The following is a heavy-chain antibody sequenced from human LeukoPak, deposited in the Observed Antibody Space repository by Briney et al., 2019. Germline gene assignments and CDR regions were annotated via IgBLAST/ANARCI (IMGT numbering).Heavy chain of an antibody. Sequence: SETLSLTCTVSGVSISSHYWSWLRQPPGKGLESIGYVFSPGTANYNPSLKSRVTISVDTSKTQFSLKLSSVTAADTAVYYCARGVVAATSAYYFFYMDVWGTGTTVTVSS. V-gene: IGHV4-59*11. CDR3: ARGVVAATSAYYFFYMDV. CDR1: GVSISSHY. CDR2: VFSPGTA. D-gene: IGHD2-15*01. J-gene: IGHJ6*03.